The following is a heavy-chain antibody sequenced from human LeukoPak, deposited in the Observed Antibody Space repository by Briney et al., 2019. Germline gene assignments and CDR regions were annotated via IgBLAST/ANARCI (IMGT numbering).Heavy chain of an antibody. CDR3: AKAGANWFDS. CDR1: GFTFSGYA. Sequence: TGGSLRLSCAASGFTFSGYAMSWVRQAPGKGLQWVATISRSGDDTYYADSVKGRFTVSRDNSKNTLYVQMNSLRAEDTAIYYCAKAGANWFDSWGQGTLVTVSS. V-gene: IGHV3-23*01. D-gene: IGHD3-10*01. J-gene: IGHJ5*01. CDR2: ISRSGDDT.